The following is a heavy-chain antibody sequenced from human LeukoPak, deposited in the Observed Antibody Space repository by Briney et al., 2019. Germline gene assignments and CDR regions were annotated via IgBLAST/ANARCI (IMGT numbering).Heavy chain of an antibody. Sequence: GGSLRLSCAASGFTFSSYWMSWVRQAPGKGLEWVANIKQDGSEKHYVDSVKGRFTISRDNAKNSLYLQMNSLRAEDTAVYYCARDRITIFGVVIPNNWFDPWGQGTLVTVSS. V-gene: IGHV3-7*01. CDR2: IKQDGSEK. D-gene: IGHD3-3*01. CDR1: GFTFSSYW. J-gene: IGHJ5*02. CDR3: ARDRITIFGVVIPNNWFDP.